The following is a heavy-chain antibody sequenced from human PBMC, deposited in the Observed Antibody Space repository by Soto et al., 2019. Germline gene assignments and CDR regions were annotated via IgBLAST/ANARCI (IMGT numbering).Heavy chain of an antibody. D-gene: IGHD3-22*01. V-gene: IGHV3-30-3*01. Sequence: QVQLVESGGGVVQPGRSLRLSCAASGFTFSSYAMHWVRQAPGKGLEWVAVISYDGSNKYYADSVKGRFTISRDNSKNTLYLQMNSLRAEDTAVYYCASVRADYYDSSGPLGYWGQGTLFTVSS. J-gene: IGHJ4*02. CDR2: ISYDGSNK. CDR1: GFTFSSYA. CDR3: ASVRADYYDSSGPLGY.